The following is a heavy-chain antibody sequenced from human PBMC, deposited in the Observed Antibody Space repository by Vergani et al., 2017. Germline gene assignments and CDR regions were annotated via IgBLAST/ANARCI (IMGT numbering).Heavy chain of an antibody. J-gene: IGHJ4*02. D-gene: IGHD2-2*01. CDR1: GFTFSSYW. CDR3: AKRGSDIVVVPAAIRYYFDY. Sequence: EVQLVESGGGLVQPGGSLRLSCAASGFTFSSYWMHWVRHAPGKGLVWVSRINSDGSSTSYADSVKGRFTISRDNAKNTLYLQMNSLRAEDTAVYYCAKRGSDIVVVPAAIRYYFDYWGQGTLVTVSS. CDR2: INSDGSST. V-gene: IGHV3-74*01.